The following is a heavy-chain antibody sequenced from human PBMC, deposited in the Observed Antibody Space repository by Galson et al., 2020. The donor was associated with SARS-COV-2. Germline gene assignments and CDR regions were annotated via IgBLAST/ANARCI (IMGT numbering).Heavy chain of an antibody. CDR2: IKQDGSEK. CDR1: GFTLRRYW. V-gene: IGHV3-7*01. CDR3: ARNRDSSGYYYEIDY. J-gene: IGHJ4*02. Sequence: GESLKISRAVSGFTLRRYWMSWVRQAPGKGLEWVANIKQDGSEKYYVDSVKGRFTISRDNAKNSLYLQMNSLRAEDTALYSCARNRDSSGYYYEIDYWGQGTLVTVSS. D-gene: IGHD3-22*01.